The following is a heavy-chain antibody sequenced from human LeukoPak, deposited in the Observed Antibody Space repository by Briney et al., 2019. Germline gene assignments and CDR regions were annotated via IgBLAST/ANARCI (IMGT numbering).Heavy chain of an antibody. CDR2: IIPILGIA. CDR3: ARGSNYGGNSDY. CDR1: GYSFTTYG. J-gene: IGHJ4*02. Sequence: SVKVSCKASGYSFTTYGISWVRQAPGQGLEWMGRIIPILGIANYAQKFQGRVTITADKSTSTAYMELSSLRSEDTAVYYCARGSNYGGNSDYWGQGTLVTVSS. D-gene: IGHD4-23*01. V-gene: IGHV1-69*04.